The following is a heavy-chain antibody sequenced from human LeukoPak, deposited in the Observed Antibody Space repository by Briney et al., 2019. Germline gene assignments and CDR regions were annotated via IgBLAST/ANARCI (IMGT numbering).Heavy chain of an antibody. V-gene: IGHV3-15*01. Sequence: GGSLRLSCAASGFIFSGAYMTWVRQAPGKGLEWVGRIKNEIDGRTPDHAAPVNGRFIISRDDSKNTLYLQMNSLKTEDTGVYYCATVRRAVTGDFDYWGQGTLVTVSS. CDR3: ATVRRAVTGDFDY. D-gene: IGHD7-27*01. CDR2: IKNEIDGRTP. J-gene: IGHJ4*02. CDR1: GFIFSGAY.